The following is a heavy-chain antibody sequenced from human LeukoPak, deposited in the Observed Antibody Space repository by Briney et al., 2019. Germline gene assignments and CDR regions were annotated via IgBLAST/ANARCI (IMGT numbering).Heavy chain of an antibody. J-gene: IGHJ4*02. D-gene: IGHD3-10*01. CDR3: ARRSSGSYFY. CDR1: GGSISSSSYY. V-gene: IGHV4-39*01. CDR2: IYYSGST. Sequence: SETLSLTCTVSGGSISSSSYYWGWIRQPPGKGLEWIGCIYYSGSTYYNPSLKSRVTISVDTSKNQFSLKLSSVTAADTAVYYCARRSSGSYFYWGQGTLVTVSS.